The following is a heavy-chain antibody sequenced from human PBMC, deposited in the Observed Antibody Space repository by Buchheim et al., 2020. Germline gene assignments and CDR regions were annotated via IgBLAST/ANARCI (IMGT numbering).Heavy chain of an antibody. V-gene: IGHV3-7*01. D-gene: IGHD2-15*01. CDR3: ARLDIVVVVAASGYFDY. CDR2: IKQDGSEK. CDR1: GFTFSSYW. J-gene: IGHJ4*02. Sequence: EVQLVESGGGLVQPGGSLRLSCAASGFTFSSYWMSWVRQAPGKGLEWVANIKQDGSEKYYVDSVKGRFPISRDNAKNSLYLQMSSLRAEDTAVYYCARLDIVVVVAASGYFDYWGQGTL.